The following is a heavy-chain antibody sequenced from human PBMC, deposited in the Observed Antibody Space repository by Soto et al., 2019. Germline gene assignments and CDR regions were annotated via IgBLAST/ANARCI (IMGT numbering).Heavy chain of an antibody. CDR2: ISYAGSNK. D-gene: IGHD2-8*01. V-gene: IGHV3-30-3*01. J-gene: IGHJ2*01. CDR3: ARVRLYCTNGVCYPGYFDL. Sequence: QVQLVESGGGVVQPGRSLRLSCAASGFTFSSYAMHWVRQAPGKGLEWVAVISYAGSNKYYADSVKGRFTISRDNSKNTLYLQMNSLRAEDTAVYYCARVRLYCTNGVCYPGYFDLWGRGTLVTVSS. CDR1: GFTFSSYA.